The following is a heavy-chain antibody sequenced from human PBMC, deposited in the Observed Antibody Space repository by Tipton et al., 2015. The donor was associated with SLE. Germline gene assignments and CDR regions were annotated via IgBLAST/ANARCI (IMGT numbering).Heavy chain of an antibody. D-gene: IGHD2-15*01. J-gene: IGHJ4*02. V-gene: IGHV3-15*01. CDR2: IKSKTDGGTT. CDR1: GLTFSDAW. Sequence: LRLSCVVSGLTFSDAWMTWVRQAPGKGLEWVGRIKSKTDGGTTDFAAPVKGRFSISRDDSKNTLFLQMNSLKSEDAGVYYCTTGPETHSTPDFWGQGTLVTVSS. CDR3: TTGPETHSTPDF.